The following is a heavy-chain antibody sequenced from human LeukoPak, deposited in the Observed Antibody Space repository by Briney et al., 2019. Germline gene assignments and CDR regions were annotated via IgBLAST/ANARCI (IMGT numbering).Heavy chain of an antibody. Sequence: GGSLRLSCSASGFTFSSYAMHWVRQTPGKGLEHVSTISSTGDSTYYADSMKGRFTISRDNSKDTLFLQMSSLRAEDTAVYYCVKERGSSGWFDSWGRGTLVTVSS. J-gene: IGHJ5*02. D-gene: IGHD3-22*01. V-gene: IGHV3-64D*09. CDR2: ISSTGDST. CDR3: VKERGSSGWFDS. CDR1: GFTFSSYA.